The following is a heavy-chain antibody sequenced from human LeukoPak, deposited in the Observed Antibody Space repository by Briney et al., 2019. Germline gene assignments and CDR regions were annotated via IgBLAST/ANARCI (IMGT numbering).Heavy chain of an antibody. CDR3: ARDRYYDSSGYYP. D-gene: IGHD3-22*01. CDR1: GGSISSYY. J-gene: IGHJ5*02. Sequence: PSETLSLTCTVSGGSISSYYWSWIRQPPGKGLEWIGYIYYSGSTNYNPSLKSRVTISVDTSKNQFSLKLSSVTAADTAVYYCARDRYYDSSGYYPWGQGTLVTVSS. CDR2: IYYSGST. V-gene: IGHV4-59*01.